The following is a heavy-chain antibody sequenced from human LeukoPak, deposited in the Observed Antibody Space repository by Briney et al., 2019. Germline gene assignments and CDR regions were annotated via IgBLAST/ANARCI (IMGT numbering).Heavy chain of an antibody. J-gene: IGHJ6*03. CDR2: INPNSGGT. CDR3: ARGWSGSYYSHYYYYMDA. Sequence: ASVKVSCKASGYTFTGYYMHWVRQAPGQGLEWMGWINPNSGGTNYTQKFQGRVTMNRDTSISTAYMELSRLRSDDTAVYYCARGWSGSYYSHYYYYMDAWGKGTTVTVSS. V-gene: IGHV1-2*02. CDR1: GYTFTGYY. D-gene: IGHD1-26*01.